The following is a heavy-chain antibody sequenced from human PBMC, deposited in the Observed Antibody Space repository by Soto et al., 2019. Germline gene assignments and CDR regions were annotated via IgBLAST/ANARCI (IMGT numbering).Heavy chain of an antibody. J-gene: IGHJ4*02. Sequence: GGSLRLSCAASGFTFSSYAMHWVRQAPGKGLEWVAVISYDGSNKYYADSVKGRFTISRDNSKNTLYLQMNSLRAEDTAVYYCARPSGIVVVVAATDYWGQGTLVTVSS. D-gene: IGHD2-15*01. CDR2: ISYDGSNK. V-gene: IGHV3-30-3*01. CDR3: ARPSGIVVVVAATDY. CDR1: GFTFSSYA.